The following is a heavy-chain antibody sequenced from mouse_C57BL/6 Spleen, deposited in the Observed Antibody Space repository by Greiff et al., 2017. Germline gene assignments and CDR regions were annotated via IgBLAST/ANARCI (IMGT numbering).Heavy chain of an antibody. CDR3: ARYAYEDFDV. Sequence: EVHLVESGGGLVQPGGSLRLSCAASGFTFTDYYMSWVRQPPGKALEWLGFIRNKANGYTTEYSASVKGRFTISRDNSQSILYLQMHALGAEDSATYYCARYAYEDFDVWGTGTTVTVSS. V-gene: IGHV7-3*01. J-gene: IGHJ1*03. CDR1: GFTFTDYY. CDR2: IRNKANGYTT. D-gene: IGHD2-12*01.